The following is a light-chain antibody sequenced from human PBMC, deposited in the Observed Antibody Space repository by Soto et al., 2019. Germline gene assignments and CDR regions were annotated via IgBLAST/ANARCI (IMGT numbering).Light chain of an antibody. V-gene: IGLV2-14*01. CDR2: EVS. CDR3: SSYTTTSTLV. CDR1: SSDVGGYIY. J-gene: IGLJ1*01. Sequence: QSALTQPASVSGSPGQSVTISCTGTSSDVGGYIYVSWYQQHPGKPPKLMIYEVSNRPSGVSDRFSGSKSGTTASLIISGLQAEDEADYYCSSYTTTSTLVFGNGTKVTAL.